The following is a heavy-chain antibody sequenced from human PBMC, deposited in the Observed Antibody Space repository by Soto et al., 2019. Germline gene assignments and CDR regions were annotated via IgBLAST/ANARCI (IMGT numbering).Heavy chain of an antibody. Sequence: ASVKVSCKASGGTFSSYAISWVRQAPGQGLEWMGGIIPIFGTANYAQKFQGRVTITADESTSTAYMELSSLRSEDTAVYYCATSSGRAAAGTWYYGMDVWGQGTTVTVSS. CDR1: GGTFSSYA. J-gene: IGHJ6*02. CDR2: IIPIFGTA. V-gene: IGHV1-69*13. D-gene: IGHD6-13*01. CDR3: ATSSGRAAAGTWYYGMDV.